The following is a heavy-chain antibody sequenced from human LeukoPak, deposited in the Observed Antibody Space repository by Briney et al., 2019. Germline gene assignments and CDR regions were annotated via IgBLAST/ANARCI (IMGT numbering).Heavy chain of an antibody. Sequence: GGSLRLSCAASGFIFSNSAMNWVRQAPGKGLEWVSAISGSAGSTYYADSVKGRFTTSRDNSKNTLYLQMNSLRAEDTAVYYCAKGPMVRMDVWGKGTTVTISS. CDR1: GFIFSNSA. CDR2: ISGSAGST. CDR3: AKGPMVRMDV. D-gene: IGHD3-10*01. J-gene: IGHJ6*03. V-gene: IGHV3-23*01.